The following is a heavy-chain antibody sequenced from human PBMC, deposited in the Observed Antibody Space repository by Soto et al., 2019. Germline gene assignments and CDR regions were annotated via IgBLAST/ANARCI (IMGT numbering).Heavy chain of an antibody. J-gene: IGHJ2*01. CDR3: ARGTREGWFFDL. V-gene: IGHV4-34*01. Sequence: QAQLEQWCAGLLKPSETLSLTCAVYTGSFKNYYWTWIRQPPGKGLEWIGEINHSGSTKYNPSLKSRVAMSVDTSKNQFSLKLRSVTAADTAVYSCARGTREGWFFDLWGRGTLVAVSS. CDR2: INHSGST. CDR1: TGSFKNYY.